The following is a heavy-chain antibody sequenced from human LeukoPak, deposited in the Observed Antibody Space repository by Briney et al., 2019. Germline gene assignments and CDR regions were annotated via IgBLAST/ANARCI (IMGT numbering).Heavy chain of an antibody. D-gene: IGHD6-6*01. CDR3: AKPGSGGSSSDWYFDL. J-gene: IGHJ2*01. CDR1: GFTFSNYA. Sequence: GRSLRLSCAASGFTFSNYAIHWVRQAPGRGLEWVAVIWFDGSNKYYADSVKGRFTISRDNPKSTLYLQLNSLRAEDTAVYYCAKPGSGGSSSDWYFDLWGRGTLVTVSS. CDR2: IWFDGSNK. V-gene: IGHV3-33*06.